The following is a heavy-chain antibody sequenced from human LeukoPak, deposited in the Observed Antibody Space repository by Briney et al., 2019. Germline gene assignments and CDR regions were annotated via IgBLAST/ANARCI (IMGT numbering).Heavy chain of an antibody. CDR1: GGSISSSSYY. CDR2: IYYSGST. CDR3: ARLITMIVVVGDY. Sequence: PSETLSLTCTVSGGSISSSSYYWGWIRQPPGKGLEWIGRIYYSGSTYYNPSLKSRVTISVDTSKNQFSLKLSSVTAADTAVYYCARLITMIVVVGDYWGQGTLVTVSS. V-gene: IGHV4-39*01. D-gene: IGHD3-22*01. J-gene: IGHJ4*02.